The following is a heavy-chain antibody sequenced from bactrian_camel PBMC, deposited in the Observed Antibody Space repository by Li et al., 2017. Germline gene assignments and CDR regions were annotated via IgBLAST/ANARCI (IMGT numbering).Heavy chain of an antibody. J-gene: IGHJ6*01. Sequence: HVQLVESGGGSVQAGGSLTLSCALSGDTYCGGWFRQAPGKEREGVAVIHTRSGGTNYADSVKGRFTISRDNAKNTLYLQMNSLKPEDTAMYYCAARPLSNHDGCSTLRQAHFGYWGQGTQVTVS. V-gene: IGHV3S54*01. CDR1: GDTYC. CDR2: IHTRSGGT. D-gene: IGHD3*01. CDR3: AARPLSNHDGCSTLRQAHFGY.